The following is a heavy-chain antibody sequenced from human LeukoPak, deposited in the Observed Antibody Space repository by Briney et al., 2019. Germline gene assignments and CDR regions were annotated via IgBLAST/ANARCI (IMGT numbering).Heavy chain of an antibody. V-gene: IGHV4-34*01. Sequence: NPSETLSLTCTVYGGSFSGYYWSWIRQPPGKGLEWIGEINHSGSTNYNPSLKSRVTISVDTSKNQFSLKLSSVTAADTAVYYCARVVYPLTKVTRSLYYFDYWGQGTLVTVSS. D-gene: IGHD1-26*01. CDR1: GGSFSGYY. CDR2: INHSGST. CDR3: ARVVYPLTKVTRSLYYFDY. J-gene: IGHJ4*02.